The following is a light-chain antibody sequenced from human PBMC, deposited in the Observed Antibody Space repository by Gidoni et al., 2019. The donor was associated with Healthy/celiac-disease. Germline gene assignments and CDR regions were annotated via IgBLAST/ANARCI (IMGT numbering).Light chain of an antibody. CDR3: QSYDSSLSGSWV. CDR2: GNS. CDR1: SSNIGAGSD. V-gene: IGLV1-40*01. Sequence: QSVLTQPPSVSGAPGQRVTISCTGSSSNIGAGSDVHWYQQLPGTAPKLLIYGNSNRPSGVPYRFSGSKSGTSASLAITGLQAEDGADYYCQSYDSSLSGSWVFGGGTKLTVL. J-gene: IGLJ3*02.